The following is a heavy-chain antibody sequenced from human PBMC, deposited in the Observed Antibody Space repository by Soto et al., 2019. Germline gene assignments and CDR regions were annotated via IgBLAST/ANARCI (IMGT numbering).Heavy chain of an antibody. D-gene: IGHD3-22*01. Sequence: GGSLRLSCAASGFTFSSYAMSWVRQAPGKGLEWVSAISGSGGSTYYADSVKGRFTTSRDNSKNTLYLQMNSLRAEDTAVYYCAKGPKADYYDSSGTPRTGGHYGMDVWGQGTTVTVSS. CDR3: AKGPKADYYDSSGTPRTGGHYGMDV. CDR1: GFTFSSYA. CDR2: ISGSGGST. V-gene: IGHV3-23*01. J-gene: IGHJ6*02.